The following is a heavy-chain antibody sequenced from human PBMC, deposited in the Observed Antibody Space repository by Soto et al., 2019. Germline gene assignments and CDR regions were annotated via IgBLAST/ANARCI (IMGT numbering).Heavy chain of an antibody. V-gene: IGHV3-30*18. CDR2: VSHDGRNT. J-gene: IGHJ4*02. Sequence: VQLVESGGGVVQPGRSLRLSCAASGFTFSDYAMHWVRQAPGKGLKWVAVVSHDGRNTHYADSVKGRFTISRDSSKNTVSLEMTSLRAEDKAVYYCAKGGRQWLVTSDFNYWGQGALVTVSS. D-gene: IGHD6-19*01. CDR1: GFTFSDYA. CDR3: AKGGRQWLVTSDFNY.